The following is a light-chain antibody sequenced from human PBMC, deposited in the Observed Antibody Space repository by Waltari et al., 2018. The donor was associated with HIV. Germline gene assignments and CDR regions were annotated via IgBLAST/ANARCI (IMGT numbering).Light chain of an antibody. Sequence: DIVMTQSPDSLAVSLGERATINCKSSQSLLHSSTHKNYLAWYQQKPGQPPKLLIYWASTRESGVPERFSGSGSGTDFTLTISSLQAAEVAVYYCQQYYSTLPITFGQGTRLEIK. CDR3: QQYYSTLPIT. V-gene: IGKV4-1*01. CDR1: QSLLHSSTHKNY. J-gene: IGKJ5*01. CDR2: WAS.